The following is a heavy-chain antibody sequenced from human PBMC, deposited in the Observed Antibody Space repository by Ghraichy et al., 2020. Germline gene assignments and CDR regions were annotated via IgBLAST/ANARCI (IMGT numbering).Heavy chain of an antibody. D-gene: IGHD5-24*01. V-gene: IGHV4-59*01. CDR2: IYYSGST. CDR1: GGSISSYY. J-gene: IGHJ4*02. Sequence: SETLSLTCTVSGGSISSYYWSWIRQPPGKGLEWIGYIYYSGSTNYNPSLKSRVTISVDTSKNQFSLKLSSVTAADTAVYYCAREMATKGGIDYWGQGTLVTVSS. CDR3: AREMATKGGIDY.